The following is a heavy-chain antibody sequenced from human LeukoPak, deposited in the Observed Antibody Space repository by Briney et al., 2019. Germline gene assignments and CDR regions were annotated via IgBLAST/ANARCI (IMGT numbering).Heavy chain of an antibody. D-gene: IGHD2/OR15-2a*01. CDR2: ISTDGSST. J-gene: IGHJ6*02. CDR3: ASYLTSIPSGMDV. V-gene: IGHV3-74*01. Sequence: TGGSLRLSCAASGFTFSRYWMHWLRQAPGKGLVWVSRISTDGSSTSYADSAKGRFTISRDNGKNTLYLQMNSLRAEDTAVYYCASYLTSIPSGMDVWGQGTTVTVSS. CDR1: GFTFSRYW.